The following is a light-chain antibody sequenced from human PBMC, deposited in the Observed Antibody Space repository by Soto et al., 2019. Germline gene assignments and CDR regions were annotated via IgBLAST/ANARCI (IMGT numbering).Light chain of an antibody. J-gene: IGLJ1*01. CDR2: SNN. CDR3: AAWDDSLSGQDYV. Sequence: QSVLTQPHSASGTPGQRVTISCSGSSSNIGSNYVYWYQQLPGTAPKLLIYSNNQRPSGVPDRFSGSKSGTSASLAISGLRSEDEADYYCAAWDDSLSGQDYVFGTGPKVTVL. CDR1: SSNIGSNY. V-gene: IGLV1-47*02.